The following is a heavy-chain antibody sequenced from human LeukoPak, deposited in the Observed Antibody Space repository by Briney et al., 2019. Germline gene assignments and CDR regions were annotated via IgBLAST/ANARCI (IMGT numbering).Heavy chain of an antibody. V-gene: IGHV1-2*02. CDR1: GYTFTGYY. Sequence: ASVKVSCKASGYTFTGYYMHWVRQAPGQGLGWVGWINPNSGGTNYAQKFQGRVTMTRDTSISTAYMELSRLRSDDTAVYYCARDGRDHYYDSSGLDYWGQGTLVTVSS. CDR3: ARDGRDHYYDSSGLDY. D-gene: IGHD3-22*01. J-gene: IGHJ4*02. CDR2: INPNSGGT.